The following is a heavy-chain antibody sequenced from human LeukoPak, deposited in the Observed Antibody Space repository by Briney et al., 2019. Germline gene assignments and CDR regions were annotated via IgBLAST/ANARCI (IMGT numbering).Heavy chain of an antibody. CDR2: ISNGGDTI. CDR1: GSTLSSYG. D-gene: IGHD1-26*01. Sequence: GGSLRLSCAASGSTLSSYGMNWVRQAPGKGLEWVSFISNGGDTIHYADSVKGRFTISRDNAKNSLHLQMNSLRAEDTAVYYCARDLSGSYSFYYYGLDVWGQGTTVTVSS. J-gene: IGHJ6*02. CDR3: ARDLSGSYSFYYYGLDV. V-gene: IGHV3-48*03.